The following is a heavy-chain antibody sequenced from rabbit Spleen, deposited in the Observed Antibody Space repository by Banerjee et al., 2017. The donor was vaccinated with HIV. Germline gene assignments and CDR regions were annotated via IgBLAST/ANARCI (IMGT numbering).Heavy chain of an antibody. J-gene: IGHJ6*01. CDR2: INASTGKP. CDR1: GFSFSDRDV. Sequence: QEQLVESGGGLVQPEGSLTLTCKASGFSFSDRDVMCWVRQAPGKGLEWIACINASTGKPVYATWASGRFTISKTSSTTVTLQMTRLTAADTATYFCARDAGSSFSTYGMDLWGPGTLVTVS. CDR3: ARDAGSSFSTYGMDL. V-gene: IGHV1S45*01. D-gene: IGHD8-1*01.